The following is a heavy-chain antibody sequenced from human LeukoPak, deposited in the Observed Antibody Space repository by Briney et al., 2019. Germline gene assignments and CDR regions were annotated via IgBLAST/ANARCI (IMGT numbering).Heavy chain of an antibody. Sequence: GGSLRLSCAASGFTFSSHWMHWVRQPPGRGLVWVSGMSTDGSDRRYADSVNGRFTISRDNDKNTLYLQMNSLRAEDTAVYYCGRDGQGSTPLVSWGQGTLVTVSS. V-gene: IGHV3-74*01. CDR1: GFTFSSHW. CDR3: GRDGQGSTPLVS. CDR2: MSTDGSDR. D-gene: IGHD1-26*01. J-gene: IGHJ4*02.